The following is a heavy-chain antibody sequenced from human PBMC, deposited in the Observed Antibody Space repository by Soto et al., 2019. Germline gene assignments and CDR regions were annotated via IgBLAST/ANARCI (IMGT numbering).Heavy chain of an antibody. CDR3: AVPTGIDVTAPDY. CDR1: GFTFSSYA. Sequence: GGSLRLSCAASGFTFSSYAMSWVRQAPGKGLEWVSAISGSGGSTYYADSVKGRFTISRDNTKNTLYLQMNSLRAEDTAIYSCAVPTGIDVTAPDYWGQGALVTVSS. CDR2: ISGSGGST. J-gene: IGHJ4*02. D-gene: IGHD2-21*02. V-gene: IGHV3-23*01.